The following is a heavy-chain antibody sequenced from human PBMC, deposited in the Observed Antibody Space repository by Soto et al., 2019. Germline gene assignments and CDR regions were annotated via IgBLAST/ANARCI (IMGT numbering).Heavy chain of an antibody. CDR3: AGVALYSSGWYYSDY. CDR2: ISAYNGNT. J-gene: IGHJ4*02. V-gene: IGHV1-18*01. Sequence: GASVKVSCKASGYTFNTYGINWVRQAPGQGLEWMGWISAYNGNTNYAEKVRGRVTMTTDTSTSTAYMELRSLRSDDTAVYYCAGVALYSSGWYYSDYWGQGTPVTVTS. D-gene: IGHD6-13*01. CDR1: GYTFNTYG.